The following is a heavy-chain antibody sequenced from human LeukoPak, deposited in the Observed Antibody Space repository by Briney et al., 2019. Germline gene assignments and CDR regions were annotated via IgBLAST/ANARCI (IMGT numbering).Heavy chain of an antibody. CDR3: ARGRTLRGITIFGVVTRNYYYYGMDV. Sequence: ASVKVSCKDSGYTFTSYDINWVRQATGQGLEWMGWMNPNSGNTGYAQKFQGRVTMTRNTSISTAYMELSSLRSEDTAVYYCARGRTLRGITIFGVVTRNYYYYGMDVWGQGTTVTVSS. D-gene: IGHD3-3*01. J-gene: IGHJ6*02. CDR2: MNPNSGNT. CDR1: GYTFTSYD. V-gene: IGHV1-8*01.